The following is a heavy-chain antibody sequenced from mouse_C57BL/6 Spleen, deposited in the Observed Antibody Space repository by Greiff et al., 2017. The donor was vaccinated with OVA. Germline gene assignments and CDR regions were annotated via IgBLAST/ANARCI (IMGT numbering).Heavy chain of an antibody. D-gene: IGHD2-5*01. CDR1: GYTFTSYW. V-gene: IGHV1-53*01. Sequence: QVQLQQPGAELVKPGASVKLSCKASGYTFTSYWMHWVKQRPGQGLEWIGNINPSNGGTNYNEKFKSKATLTVDKSSSTAYMQLSSLTSVDSAVYYCARWDSNYWYFDYWGQGTTLTVSS. CDR3: ARWDSNYWYFDY. CDR2: INPSNGGT. J-gene: IGHJ2*01.